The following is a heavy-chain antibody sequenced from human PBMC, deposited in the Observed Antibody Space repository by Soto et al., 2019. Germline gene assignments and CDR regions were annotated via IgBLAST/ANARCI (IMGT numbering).Heavy chain of an antibody. CDR3: ARGLSSPSAAGV. V-gene: IGHV4-39*01. CDR2: VHDTGTT. CDR1: GGAVSSGGNY. D-gene: IGHD6-6*01. J-gene: IGHJ4*02. Sequence: QLQLQESGPGLVKPSETLSLTCAVSGGAVSSGGNYWGWIRQSPGKGLEWIGSVHDTGTTHYNPPLTRRVTISVDTSKNQLSLNVNSGTAADTAVYYCARGLSSPSAAGVWGQGTLVTVSS.